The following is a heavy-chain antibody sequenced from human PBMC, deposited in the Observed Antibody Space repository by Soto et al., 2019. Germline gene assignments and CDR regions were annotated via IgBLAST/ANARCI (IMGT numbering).Heavy chain of an antibody. CDR3: AGDLGIAAAGTFDY. CDR1: GFTFSSYS. J-gene: IGHJ4*02. CDR2: ISSSSSYI. D-gene: IGHD6-13*01. Sequence: EVQLVESGGGLVKPGGSLRLSCAASGFTFSSYSMNWVRQAPGKGLGWVSSISSSSSYIYYADSVKGRFTISRDNAKNSLYLQMNSLRAEDTAVYYCAGDLGIAAAGTFDYWGQGTLVTVSS. V-gene: IGHV3-21*01.